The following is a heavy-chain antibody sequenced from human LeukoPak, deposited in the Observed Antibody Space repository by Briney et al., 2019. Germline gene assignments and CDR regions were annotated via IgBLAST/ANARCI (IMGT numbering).Heavy chain of an antibody. V-gene: IGHV3-23*01. CDR2: ISGSGGST. CDR1: GFTFSTYV. D-gene: IGHD1-1*01. J-gene: IGHJ4*02. Sequence: PGGSLRLSRAASGFTFSTYVMSWVRQAPGKGLEWVSAISGSGGSTYYADSVKGRFTISRDNSKNTLYLQMNSLGADDTAVYYCAKGNWRYFDYWGQGTLVTVSS. CDR3: AKGNWRYFDY.